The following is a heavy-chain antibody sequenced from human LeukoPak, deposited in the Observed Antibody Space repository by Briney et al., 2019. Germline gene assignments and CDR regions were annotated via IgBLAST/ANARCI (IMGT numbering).Heavy chain of an antibody. CDR1: GFTFSSYA. CDR3: ARGAPGDCSGGSCYTYNWFDP. V-gene: IGHV3-23*01. Sequence: PGGSLRLSCAASGFTFSSYAMSWVRQAPGKGLEWVSAISGSGGSTYYADSVKGRFTISRDNSKNTLYLQMNSLRAEDTAVYYCARGAPGDCSGGSCYTYNWFDPWGQGTLVTVSS. J-gene: IGHJ5*02. D-gene: IGHD2-15*01. CDR2: ISGSGGST.